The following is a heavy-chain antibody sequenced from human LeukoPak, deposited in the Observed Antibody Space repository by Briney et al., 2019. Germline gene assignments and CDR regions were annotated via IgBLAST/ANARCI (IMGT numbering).Heavy chain of an antibody. Sequence: GGSLRLSCAASGFTFSSYAMSWVRQAPGKGLEWVSAISGSGGSTYYADSVKGRFTISRDNSKNTLYLQMNSLRAEDTAVYHCAKRMYYYDSSGYSNDDYWGQGTLVTVSS. J-gene: IGHJ4*02. V-gene: IGHV3-23*01. CDR1: GFTFSSYA. CDR2: ISGSGGST. D-gene: IGHD3-22*01. CDR3: AKRMYYYDSSGYSNDDY.